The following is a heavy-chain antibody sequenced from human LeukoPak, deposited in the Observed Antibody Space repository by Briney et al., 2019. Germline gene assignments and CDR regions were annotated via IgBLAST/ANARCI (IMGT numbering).Heavy chain of an antibody. CDR1: GLTFSSYW. CDR3: ASWGPAAYCSNGSCS. J-gene: IGHJ5*02. CDR2: TKQDGSEK. D-gene: IGHD2-15*01. V-gene: IGHV3-7*01. Sequence: GGSLRLSCAASGLTFSSYWMTWVRQAPGKGLEWVANTKQDGSEKYYVDSVKGRFTISRDNAKNSLYLQMNSLRVEDTAVYYCASWGPAAYCSNGSCSWGQGTLVTVSS.